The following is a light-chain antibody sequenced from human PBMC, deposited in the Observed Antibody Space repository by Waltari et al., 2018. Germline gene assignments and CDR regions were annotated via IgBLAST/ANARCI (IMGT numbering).Light chain of an antibody. V-gene: IGLV2-23*02. J-gene: IGLJ1*01. CDR1: ANDVGNYNL. CDR3: FSYADRFSFV. Sequence: QSALTQPASVSGSPGQSITISCAGTANDVGNYNLVSWYQQHPGKAPKLIIYEVTKRPSGVSNRFSASKSGIAASLTISGLQAEDEAEYYCFSYADRFSFVFGTGTHVTV. CDR2: EVT.